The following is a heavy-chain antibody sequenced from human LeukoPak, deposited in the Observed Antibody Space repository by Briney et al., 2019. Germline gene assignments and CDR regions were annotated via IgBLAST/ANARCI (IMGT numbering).Heavy chain of an antibody. J-gene: IGHJ3*02. CDR3: ASGTGEYDAFDI. CDR2: IYYSGST. CDR1: GGSISSYY. Sequence: SGTLSLTCTVSGGSISSYYWSWIRQPPGKGLEWIGYIYYSGSTNYNPSLKSRVTISVDTSKNQFSLKLSSVTAADTAVYYCASGTGEYDAFDIWGQGTMVTVSS. V-gene: IGHV4-59*01. D-gene: IGHD7-27*01.